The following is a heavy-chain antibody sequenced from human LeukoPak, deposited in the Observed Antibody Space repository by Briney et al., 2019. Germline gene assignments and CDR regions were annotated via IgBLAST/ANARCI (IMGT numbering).Heavy chain of an antibody. D-gene: IGHD1-26*01. Sequence: GGSLRLSCAASGFTFSSYAMHWVRQAPGKGLERVAVISYDGSNKYYADSVKGRFTISRDNSKNTLYLQMNSLRAEDTAVYYCARESAPVGATSFFDYWGQGTLVTVSS. V-gene: IGHV3-30*04. CDR2: ISYDGSNK. J-gene: IGHJ4*02. CDR1: GFTFSSYA. CDR3: ARESAPVGATSFFDY.